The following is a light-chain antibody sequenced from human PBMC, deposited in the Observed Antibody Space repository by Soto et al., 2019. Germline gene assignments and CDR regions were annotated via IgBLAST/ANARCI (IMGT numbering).Light chain of an antibody. V-gene: IGKV1-39*01. CDR3: QQSYSTLRT. CDR2: DST. J-gene: IGKJ4*02. Sequence: DIQMTHSPSSLPASVGDRVTITCRASQSISSYLNWYQQKPGKAPNLLIYDSTNLQSGVPSRFSGSGSGTDFTLTISSLQPEDFATYYCQQSYSTLRTFGGGTKVDIK. CDR1: QSISSY.